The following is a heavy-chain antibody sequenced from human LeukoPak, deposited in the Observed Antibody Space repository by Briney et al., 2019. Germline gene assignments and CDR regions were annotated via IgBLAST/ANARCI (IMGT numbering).Heavy chain of an antibody. Sequence: SETLSLTCTVSGGSISSYYWSWIRQPPGKGLEWIGYIYYSGSTNYNPSLKSRVTISVDTSKNQFSLQLSSVTAADTAVYYCARVTTVAGTILDYWGQGTLVTVSS. CDR2: IYYSGST. J-gene: IGHJ4*02. CDR1: GGSISSYY. CDR3: ARVTTVAGTILDY. D-gene: IGHD6-19*01. V-gene: IGHV4-59*01.